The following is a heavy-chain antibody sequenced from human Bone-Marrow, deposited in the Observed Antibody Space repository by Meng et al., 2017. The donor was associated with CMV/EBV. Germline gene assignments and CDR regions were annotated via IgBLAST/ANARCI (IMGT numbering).Heavy chain of an antibody. D-gene: IGHD3-22*01. Sequence: GSLRLSCTVSGGSISSYYWSWIRQPPGKGLEWIGYIYYSGSTNYNPSLKSRVTISVDTSKNQFSLKLSPVTAADTAVYYCARTWGYYDSSGYYLYYYYGMDVWGQGTTVTVSS. CDR3: ARTWGYYDSSGYYLYYYYGMDV. J-gene: IGHJ6*02. V-gene: IGHV4-59*01. CDR2: IYYSGST. CDR1: GGSISSYY.